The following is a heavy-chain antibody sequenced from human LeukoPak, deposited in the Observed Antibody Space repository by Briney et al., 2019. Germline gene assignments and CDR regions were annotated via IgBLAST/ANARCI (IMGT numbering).Heavy chain of an antibody. CDR1: GGTFSSYA. Sequence: PAASVKVSCKASGGTFSSYAISWVRQAPGQGLEWMGRIIPIFGIANYAQKFQGRVTITADKSTSTAYMELSSLRSEDTAVYYCARGCGGDCYSEAYYYGMDVWGQGTTVTVSS. CDR3: ARGCGGDCYSEAYYYGMDV. D-gene: IGHD2-21*02. J-gene: IGHJ6*02. V-gene: IGHV1-69*04. CDR2: IIPIFGIA.